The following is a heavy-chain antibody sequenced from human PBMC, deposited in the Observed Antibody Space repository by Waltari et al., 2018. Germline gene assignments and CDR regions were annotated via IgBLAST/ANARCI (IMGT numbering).Heavy chain of an antibody. CDR3: TRSGVTTVAFDI. CDR2: ISGSGNFI. J-gene: IGHJ3*02. CDR1: GSTFSTSS. D-gene: IGHD4-17*01. V-gene: IGHV3-48*01. Sequence: EVQLVESGGGLVRPGGSLRLSCAASGSTFSTSSMNWVRQAPGKGLEWISYISGSGNFIYYADSVKGRSVISRDNDNNLLFLQMNSLTIEDTAVYYCTRSGVTTVAFDIWGQGTMVTVSS.